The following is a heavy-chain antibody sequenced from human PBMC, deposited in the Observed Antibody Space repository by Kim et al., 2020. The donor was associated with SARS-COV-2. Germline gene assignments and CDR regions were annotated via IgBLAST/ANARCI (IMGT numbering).Heavy chain of an antibody. V-gene: IGHV3-30*18. CDR1: GFTFSSYG. CDR2: ISYDGSNK. D-gene: IGHD5-12*01. CDR3: AKTSDIVATIGIYGMDV. Sequence: GGSLRLSCAASGFTFSSYGMHWVRQAPGKGLEWVAVISYDGSNKYYADSVKGRFTISRDNSKNTLYLQMNSLRAEDTAVYYCAKTSDIVATIGIYGMDVWGQGTTVTVSS. J-gene: IGHJ6*02.